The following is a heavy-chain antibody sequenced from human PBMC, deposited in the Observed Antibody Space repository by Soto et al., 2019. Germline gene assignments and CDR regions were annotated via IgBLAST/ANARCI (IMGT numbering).Heavy chain of an antibody. CDR1: GLSLSTTGVG. D-gene: IGHD2-21*02. J-gene: IGHJ6*02. CDR2: IYWDDDK. Sequence: QITLKESGPTLVKPTQTLTLTCTFSGLSLSTTGVGVGWIRQPPGKALEWLALIYWDDDKRYSPSLKSRLPITKDTSKNRVVRTMTSMDPVDTATYYCVQSRCGGDCLQSYSSHSYYGLDVWGQGTTVTVSS. CDR3: VQSRCGGDCLQSYSSHSYYGLDV. V-gene: IGHV2-5*02.